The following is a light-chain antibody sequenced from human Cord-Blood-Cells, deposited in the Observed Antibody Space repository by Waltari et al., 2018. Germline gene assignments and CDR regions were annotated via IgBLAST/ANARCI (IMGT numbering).Light chain of an antibody. CDR1: QSVLYSSNNKNY. CDR2: WAS. V-gene: IGKV4-1*01. J-gene: IGKJ1*01. Sequence: DIVMTQSPDSLAVSLGERATINCKSSQSVLYSSNNKNYLAWYQQKPGQPPKLLIYWASTRESGVPDRFSGSGSGTDFTLTISSLQAEDVAVYYCQQYYGTPPTFGQGTKWKSN. CDR3: QQYYGTPPT.